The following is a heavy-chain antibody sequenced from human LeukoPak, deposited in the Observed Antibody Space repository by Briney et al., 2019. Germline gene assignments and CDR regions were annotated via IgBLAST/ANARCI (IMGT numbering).Heavy chain of an antibody. CDR2: ISTDGYTT. J-gene: IGHJ4*02. D-gene: IGHD2-15*01. Sequence: SGGSLRLSCAASGLAFSAYKMHWVRQAPQKGLVWVSRISTDGYTTDYADFVQGRFTASRDNTKNTWSLEMNSLRAEDTAVYYCVVGGSPGYWGQGTLVTVSS. CDR3: VVGGSPGY. CDR1: GLAFSAYK. V-gene: IGHV3-74*01.